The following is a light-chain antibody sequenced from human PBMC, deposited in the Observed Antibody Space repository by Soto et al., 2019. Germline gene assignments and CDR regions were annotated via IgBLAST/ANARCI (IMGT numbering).Light chain of an antibody. J-gene: IGKJ1*01. V-gene: IGKV1-27*01. CDR3: QNYNRAPWT. CDR1: QGISNY. Sequence: DIQMTQSPSSLSASVGDRVTITCRASQGISNYLAWYQQKPGKVANLLISAASTLQSGVPSRFSGGGSGTDFTLTSISLQHEDVAIYYCQNYNRAPWTFGQGTKVEIK. CDR2: AAS.